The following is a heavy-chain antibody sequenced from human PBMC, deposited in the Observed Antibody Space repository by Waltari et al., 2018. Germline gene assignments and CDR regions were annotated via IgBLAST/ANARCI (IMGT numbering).Heavy chain of an antibody. CDR3: ARDMGIYTNYAAY. Sequence: EVQLVESGGGLVQPGGSLRLSCVASGFPFSSPWISWLRQAPGKGLEWVANINEDESEKFYVDSVKGRFTISRDNAKNSLYLQMNSLRVEDTAYYYCARDMGIYTNYAAYWGQGTLVTVSS. CDR1: GFPFSSPW. D-gene: IGHD4-4*01. CDR2: INEDESEK. V-gene: IGHV3-7*01. J-gene: IGHJ4*02.